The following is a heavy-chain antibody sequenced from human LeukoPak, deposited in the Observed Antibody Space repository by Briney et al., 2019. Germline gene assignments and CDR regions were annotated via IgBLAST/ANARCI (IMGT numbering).Heavy chain of an antibody. CDR3: ARGMKWWELLSVDY. Sequence: GGSLRLSCAASGFTFRSYTMNWVRQAPGKGLEWVSYISSSSSYIYYADSVKGRFTISRDNAKNSLYLQMNGLRAEDTAVYYCARGMKWWELLSVDYWGQGTLVTVSS. CDR1: GFTFRSYT. V-gene: IGHV3-21*05. D-gene: IGHD1-26*01. CDR2: ISSSSSYI. J-gene: IGHJ4*02.